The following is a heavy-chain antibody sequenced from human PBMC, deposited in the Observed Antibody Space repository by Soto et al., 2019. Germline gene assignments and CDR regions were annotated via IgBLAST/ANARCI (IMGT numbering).Heavy chain of an antibody. CDR2: IYYSGST. Sequence: QVQLQESGPGLVKPSQTLSLTCTVSGGSISSGDYYWSWIRQPPGKGLEWIGYIYYSGSTYYNLSLKSRVTISVDTSKNQFSLKLSSVTAADTAVYYCAKEPVSITIFGVNGMDVWGQGTTVTVSS. CDR1: GGSISSGDYY. D-gene: IGHD3-3*01. V-gene: IGHV4-30-4*01. J-gene: IGHJ6*02. CDR3: AKEPVSITIFGVNGMDV.